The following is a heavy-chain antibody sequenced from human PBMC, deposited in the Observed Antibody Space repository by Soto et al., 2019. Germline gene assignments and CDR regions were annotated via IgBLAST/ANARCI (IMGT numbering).Heavy chain of an antibody. CDR1: GFTFSSYA. J-gene: IGHJ4*02. D-gene: IGHD1-26*01. Sequence: EVQLLESGGGLVQPGGSLRLSCAASGFTFSSYAMRWVRQAPVKGLEWVSAISGSGGSTYYADSVKGRFTISRDNSKNKLYLQMNSLRAEDTAVYYCARRGSGSYYAYWGQGTLVTVSS. V-gene: IGHV3-23*01. CDR2: ISGSGGST. CDR3: ARRGSGSYYAY.